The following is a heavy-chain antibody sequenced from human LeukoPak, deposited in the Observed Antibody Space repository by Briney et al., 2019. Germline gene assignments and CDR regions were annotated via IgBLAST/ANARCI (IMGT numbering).Heavy chain of an antibody. CDR3: ARDGYYDSSGYSFQH. CDR2: IYYSGST. J-gene: IGHJ1*01. V-gene: IGHV4-59*01. Sequence: PSETLSLTCTVSGGSISSYYWSWIRPPPGKGLEWIGYIYYSGSTNYNPSLKSRVTISGDTSKNQFSLKLSSVTAADTAVYYCARDGYYDSSGYSFQHWGQGTLVTVSS. CDR1: GGSISSYY. D-gene: IGHD3-22*01.